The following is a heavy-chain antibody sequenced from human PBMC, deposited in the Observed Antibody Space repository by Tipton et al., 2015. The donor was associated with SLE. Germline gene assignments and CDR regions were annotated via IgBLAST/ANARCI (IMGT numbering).Heavy chain of an antibody. CDR2: ISTSGDTR. CDR3: AKDSMVQGGLYYYYGMDV. J-gene: IGHJ6*02. V-gene: IGHV3-11*01. Sequence: SLRLSCAASGFTFSDYFMNWVRQAPGKGLEWISYISTSGDTRYYADSVKGRFTIFRDNARNSLYLQMNSLRAEDTALYYCAKDSMVQGGLYYYYGMDVWGQGTTVTVSS. CDR1: GFTFSDYF. D-gene: IGHD3-10*01.